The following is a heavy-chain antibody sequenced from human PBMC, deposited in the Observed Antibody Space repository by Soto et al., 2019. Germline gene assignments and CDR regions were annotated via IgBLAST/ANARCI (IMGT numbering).Heavy chain of an antibody. Sequence: EVQLLESGGGLVQPGGSLRLSCAVSGLTFTSLHLSWVRQPPGKGLEWVSAIQGSDLNTYYADSVRGRFTISRGISKNPLFLQMKSLAGEDTAGYFWVTHSWNFWGQGTLVTVSS. V-gene: IGHV3-23*01. J-gene: IGHJ4*02. CDR3: VTHSWNF. D-gene: IGHD1-1*01. CDR1: GLTFTSLH. CDR2: IQGSDLNT.